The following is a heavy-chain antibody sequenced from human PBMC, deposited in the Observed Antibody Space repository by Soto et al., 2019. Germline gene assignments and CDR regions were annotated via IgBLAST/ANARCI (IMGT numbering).Heavy chain of an antibody. Sequence: PSETLSLTCTVSGGSISSYYWSWIRQPPGKGLEWIGYIYYSGSTNYNPSLKSRVTISVDTSKNQFSLKLSSATAADTAVYYCARERDIYGMDVWGQGTTVTVSS. CDR3: ARERDIYGMDV. CDR1: GGSISSYY. J-gene: IGHJ6*02. CDR2: IYYSGST. V-gene: IGHV4-59*01.